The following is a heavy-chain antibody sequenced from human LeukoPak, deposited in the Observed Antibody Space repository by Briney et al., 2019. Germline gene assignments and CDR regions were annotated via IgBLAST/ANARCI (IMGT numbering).Heavy chain of an antibody. CDR3: ARKRGYYFDY. CDR1: GGSISSSSYY. CDR2: IYYSGST. Sequence: SETLSLTCTVSGGSISSSSYYWGWIRQPPGKGLEWIGSIYYSGSTYYNPSLKSRVAISVDTSKNQFSLKLSSVTAADTAVFYCARKRGYYFDYWGQGTLVTVSS. J-gene: IGHJ4*02. D-gene: IGHD3-16*01. V-gene: IGHV4-39*01.